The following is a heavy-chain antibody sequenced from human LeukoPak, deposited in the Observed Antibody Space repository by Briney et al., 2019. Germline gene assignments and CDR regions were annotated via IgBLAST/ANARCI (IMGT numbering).Heavy chain of an antibody. V-gene: IGHV1-46*01. CDR3: ARDSFPDKYCSGGSCYQPFDY. D-gene: IGHD2-15*01. Sequence: GASVKVSCKASGYTFTSYYMHWVRQAPGQGLEWMGIINPSGGSTSYAQKFQGRVTMTRDTSTSTVYMELSSLRSEDTAVYYCARDSFPDKYCSGGSCYQPFDYWGQGTLVTVSS. CDR2: INPSGGST. J-gene: IGHJ4*02. CDR1: GYTFTSYY.